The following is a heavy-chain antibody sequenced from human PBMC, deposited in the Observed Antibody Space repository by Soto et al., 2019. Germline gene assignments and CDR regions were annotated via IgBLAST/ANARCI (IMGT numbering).Heavy chain of an antibody. Sequence: PGGSLRISCAASGFTFSDYYMCWIRQAPGKGLEWVSYISSSGSTIYYADSVKGRFTISRDNAKNSLYLQMNSLRAEDTAVYYCAIDFGCAAAGTSRFDPSGQRYPVTVSS. D-gene: IGHD6-13*01. CDR1: GFTFSDYY. CDR2: ISSSGSTI. CDR3: AIDFGCAAAGTSRFDP. J-gene: IGHJ5*01. V-gene: IGHV3-11*01.